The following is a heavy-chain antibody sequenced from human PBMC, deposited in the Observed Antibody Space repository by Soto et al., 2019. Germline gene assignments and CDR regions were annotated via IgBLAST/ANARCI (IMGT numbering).Heavy chain of an antibody. CDR3: ARRWGGYVFSDAFDI. CDR2: IYYSGST. V-gene: IGHV4-39*01. Sequence: NPSETLSLTCTVSGGSISSSSYYWGWIRQPPGKGLEWIGSIYYSGSTYYNPSLKSRVTISVDTSKNQFSLKLSSVTAADTAVYYCARRWGGYVFSDAFDIWGQGTMVTVSS. J-gene: IGHJ3*02. D-gene: IGHD6-25*01. CDR1: GGSISSSSYY.